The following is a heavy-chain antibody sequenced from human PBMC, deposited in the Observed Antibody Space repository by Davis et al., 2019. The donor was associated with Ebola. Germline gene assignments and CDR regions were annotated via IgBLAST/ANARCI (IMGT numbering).Heavy chain of an antibody. CDR3: ARVASYGDYFDY. Sequence: SETLSLTCTVSGGSISSYHWSWIRQPPGKGLEWIGYTYYSGSTHYNPSLKSRVTISGDTSRNQFSLKLSSVTAADTAVYYCARVASYGDYFDYWGLGTLVTVSS. CDR2: TYYSGST. V-gene: IGHV4-59*12. J-gene: IGHJ4*02. D-gene: IGHD5-18*01. CDR1: GGSISSYH.